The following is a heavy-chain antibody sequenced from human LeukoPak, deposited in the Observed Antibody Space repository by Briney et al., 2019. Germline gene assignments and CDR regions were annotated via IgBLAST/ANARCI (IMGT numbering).Heavy chain of an antibody. D-gene: IGHD3-22*01. V-gene: IGHV3-30-3*01. CDR2: ISYDGSNK. J-gene: IGHJ1*01. Sequence: GRSLRLSCAASGFTFSSYAMHWVRQAPGKGLEWVAVISYDGSNKYYADSVKGRFTISRDNSKNTLYLQMNSLRAEDTAVYYCARDYGGYYDSSGYYFPGGEYFQHWGQGTLVTVSS. CDR1: GFTFSSYA. CDR3: ARDYGGYYDSSGYYFPGGEYFQH.